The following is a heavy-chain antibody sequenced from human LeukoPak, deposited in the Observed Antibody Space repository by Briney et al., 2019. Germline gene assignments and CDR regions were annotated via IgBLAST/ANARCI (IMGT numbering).Heavy chain of an antibody. D-gene: IGHD6-13*01. V-gene: IGHV4-61*02. CDR1: GGSIRSSGYY. CDR2: IYTSGST. Sequence: SETLSLTCTVSGGSIRSSGYYWGWIRQSPGKGLEWIGRIYTSGSTNYNPSLKSRVTISVDTSKNQFSLKLSSVTAADTAVYYCATRIAAARDDAFDIWGQGTMVTVSS. CDR3: ATRIAAARDDAFDI. J-gene: IGHJ3*02.